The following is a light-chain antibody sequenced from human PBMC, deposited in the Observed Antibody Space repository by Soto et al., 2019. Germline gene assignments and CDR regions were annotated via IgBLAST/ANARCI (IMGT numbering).Light chain of an antibody. J-gene: IGKJ1*01. CDR3: QQYHRYST. V-gene: IGKV1-5*01. Sequence: DIQMTQAPSTLSASVGDTITITCRASQSINAWLAWYQQKPGKAPKLLIYDVSTLDSGVPSRFSGSASGTEFTLTISSLESDDFATYYCQQYHRYSTFGQGTKVDIX. CDR1: QSINAW. CDR2: DVS.